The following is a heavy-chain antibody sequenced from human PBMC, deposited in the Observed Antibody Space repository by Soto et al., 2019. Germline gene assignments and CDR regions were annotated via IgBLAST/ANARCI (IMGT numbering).Heavy chain of an antibody. CDR1: GFTFSYYG. CDR3: AKDLAAAGEYYYYGMDV. Sequence: QVQLVESGGGVVQPGRSLRLSCAASGFTFSYYGIHWVRQAPGKGLEWVAVISYDGSSKYYADSVKGRFTISRDNSKNTLYLQMNSLRAEDTAAYYCAKDLAAAGEYYYYGMDVW. J-gene: IGHJ6*01. V-gene: IGHV3-30*18. D-gene: IGHD6-13*01. CDR2: ISYDGSSK.